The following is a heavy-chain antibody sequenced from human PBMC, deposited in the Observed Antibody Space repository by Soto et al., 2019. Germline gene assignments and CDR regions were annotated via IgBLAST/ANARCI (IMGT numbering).Heavy chain of an antibody. CDR1: GDTFKNCV. V-gene: IGHV1-69*01. D-gene: IGHD3-10*01. J-gene: IGHJ6*02. CDR3: AAELGFGKLSVV. CDR2: IIPLFGTT. Sequence: QVQLLQSGSEVKKPGSSVRVSCKASGDTFKNCVISWVRQAPGQGLEWMGGIIPLFGTTDFAQRFQGRLTITTDESTTTAYMELSRLRSEDTATYYCAAELGFGKLSVVWGQGTTVIVSS.